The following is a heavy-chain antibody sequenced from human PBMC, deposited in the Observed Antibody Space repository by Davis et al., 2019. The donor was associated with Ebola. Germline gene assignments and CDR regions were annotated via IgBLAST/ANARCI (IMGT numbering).Heavy chain of an antibody. V-gene: IGHV4-59*11. CDR1: GGSITTHF. Sequence: PSETLSLTCIVSGGSITTHFWSWIRQPPGKGLEWIGFMHHGGGANSNPSLKSRVSISIDTSANQVSLKLTSVTAADTAIYYCAGDTRPCGDDCYDDTFDMWGPGTLVTVSS. CDR3: AGDTRPCGDDCYDDTFDM. D-gene: IGHD2-21*02. J-gene: IGHJ3*02. CDR2: MHHGGGA.